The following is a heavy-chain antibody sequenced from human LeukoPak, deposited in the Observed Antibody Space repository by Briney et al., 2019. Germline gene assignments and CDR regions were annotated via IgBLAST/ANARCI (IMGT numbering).Heavy chain of an antibody. CDR2: IKQDGSEK. CDR3: ARGRYCSGGSCYFDY. V-gene: IGHV3-7*04. Sequence: GGSLRLSCAASGFTFSSYWMSWVRQAPGKGLEWVANIKQDGSEKYYVDSVKGRFTISRDKAKNSLYLQMNSLRAEDTAVYYCARGRYCSGGSCYFDYWGQGTLVTVSS. CDR1: GFTFSSYW. J-gene: IGHJ4*02. D-gene: IGHD2-15*01.